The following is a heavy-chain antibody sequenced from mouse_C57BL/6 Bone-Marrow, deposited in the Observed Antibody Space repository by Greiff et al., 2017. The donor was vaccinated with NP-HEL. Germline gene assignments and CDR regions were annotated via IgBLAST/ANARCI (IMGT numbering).Heavy chain of an antibody. Sequence: VQLQQSGAELVRPGASVKLSCTASGFNIKDDYMHWVKQRPEQGLEWIGWIDPENGDTEYASKFQGKATITADTSSNTAYLQLSSLTSEDTAVYYCTPNGYGVQYYFDYWGQGTTLTVSS. V-gene: IGHV14-4*01. CDR3: TPNGYGVQYYFDY. D-gene: IGHD2-2*01. CDR2: IDPENGDT. J-gene: IGHJ2*01. CDR1: GFNIKDDY.